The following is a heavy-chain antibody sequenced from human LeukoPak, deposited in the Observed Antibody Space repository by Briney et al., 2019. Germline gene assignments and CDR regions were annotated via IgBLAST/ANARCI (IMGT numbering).Heavy chain of an antibody. CDR1: GGSFSGYY. CDR3: AGEKARGVVVVPAAPFDY. CDR2: INHSGST. D-gene: IGHD2-2*01. J-gene: IGHJ4*02. V-gene: IGHV4-34*01. Sequence: SETLSLTCAVYGGSFSGYYWSWIRQPPGKGLEWIGEINHSGSTNYNPSLKSRVTISVDTSKNQFSLKLSSVTAADTAVYYCAGEKARGVVVVPAAPFDYWGQGTLVTVSS.